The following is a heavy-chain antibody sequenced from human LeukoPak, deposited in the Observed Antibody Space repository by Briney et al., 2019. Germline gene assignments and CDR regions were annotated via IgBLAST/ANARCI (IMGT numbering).Heavy chain of an antibody. V-gene: IGHV4-59*01. CDR3: ARFIVVEEENWFDS. CDR2: IYYSGST. Sequence: SETLSLTCTVSGGSISTYYRSWIRQPPGKGLEWIGYIYYSGSTNYNPSLKSRVTISVDTSKNQFSLKLSSVTAADTAVYYCARFIVVEEENWFDSWGQGTLVTVSS. D-gene: IGHD2-15*01. CDR1: GGSISTYY. J-gene: IGHJ5*01.